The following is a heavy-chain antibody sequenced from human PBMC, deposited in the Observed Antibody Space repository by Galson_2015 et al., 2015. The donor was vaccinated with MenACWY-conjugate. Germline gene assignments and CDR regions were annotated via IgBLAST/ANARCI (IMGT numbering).Heavy chain of an antibody. V-gene: IGHV3-30*04. J-gene: IGHJ4*02. D-gene: IGHD3-22*01. CDR3: ASARGDSSGYPLDY. CDR2: ISYDGNNK. CDR1: GFTFSSYA. Sequence: SLRLSCAASGFTFSSYAMHWVRQAPGKGLEWVAVISYDGNNKYYADSVKGRFTISRDNSKNTLYLQMNSLRAEDTAVYYCASARGDSSGYPLDYWGQGTLVTVSS.